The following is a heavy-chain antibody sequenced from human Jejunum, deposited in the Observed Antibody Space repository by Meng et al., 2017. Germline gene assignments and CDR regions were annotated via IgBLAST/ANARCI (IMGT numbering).Heavy chain of an antibody. D-gene: IGHD1-26*01. CDR3: AGGGLVRSTRGYFDY. CDR1: GDSVSSNRAG. V-gene: IGHV6-1*01. Sequence: QIQLQQSGPGLVKPPQPLSLTCAIPGDSVSSNRAGWNWIRQSPSRGLEWLGRTYYRSKWYIDYAVSVKSRITINPDTSKNQFSLHLNSVTPEDTAVYYCAGGGLVRSTRGYFDYWGQGTLVTVSS. J-gene: IGHJ4*02. CDR2: TYYRSKWYI.